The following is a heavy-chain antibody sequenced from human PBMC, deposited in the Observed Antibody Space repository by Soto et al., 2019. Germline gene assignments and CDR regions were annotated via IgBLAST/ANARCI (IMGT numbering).Heavy chain of an antibody. CDR2: IYMNGNT. CDR3: ARDPMSGSDF. V-gene: IGHV4-4*07. D-gene: IGHD2-15*01. J-gene: IGHJ4*02. Sequence: SVPLSPTCTVSGGSIFNYYWSWFRQPAGKGLEWIGRIYMNGNTNYSPSLKSRVTMSLDTSKNQFFLKLNSVTAADTAVYYCARDPMSGSDFWGQGTLVTVSS. CDR1: GGSIFNYY.